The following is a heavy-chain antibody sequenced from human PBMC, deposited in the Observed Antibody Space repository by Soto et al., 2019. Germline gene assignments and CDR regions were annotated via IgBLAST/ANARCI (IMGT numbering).Heavy chain of an antibody. CDR1: GGSISSSSYY. Sequence: SETLSLTCTVSGGSISSSSYYWGWVRQPPGKGLEWIGSIYYSGSTYYNPSLKSRVTISVDTSKNQFSLKLSSVTAADTAVYYCARIVSELSYYYYYGMDVWGQGTTVTVSS. D-gene: IGHD1-26*01. V-gene: IGHV4-39*01. J-gene: IGHJ6*02. CDR2: IYYSGST. CDR3: ARIVSELSYYYYYGMDV.